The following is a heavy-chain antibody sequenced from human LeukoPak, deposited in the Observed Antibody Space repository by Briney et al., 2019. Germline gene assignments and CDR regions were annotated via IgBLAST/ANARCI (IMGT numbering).Heavy chain of an antibody. CDR1: GFTFSDHY. CDR2: ISGSSSYT. V-gene: IGHV3-11*05. J-gene: IGHJ5*02. Sequence: GGSLRLSCAASGFTFSDHYMYWIRQAPGKGLEWVSYISGSSSYTNYADSVKGRFTISRDNAKNSLYLQMNSLRAEDTAVYYCARDSSSWFDPWGQGTLVTVSS. D-gene: IGHD2-2*01. CDR3: ARDSSSWFDP.